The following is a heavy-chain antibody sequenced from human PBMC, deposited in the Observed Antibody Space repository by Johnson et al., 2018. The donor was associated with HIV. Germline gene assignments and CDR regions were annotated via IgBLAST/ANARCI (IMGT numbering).Heavy chain of an antibody. D-gene: IGHD5-18*01. CDR1: GFTFSSYA. Sequence: QVQLVESGGGVVQPGKSLRLSCAASGFTFSSYAMHWVRQAPGKGLEWVAVISYDGSNKYYADSVKGRFTISRDNSKNTLSLQMNSLRADDTAVYYCAGVTGADDAFDMWGQGTRVTVSS. CDR3: AGVTGADDAFDM. J-gene: IGHJ3*02. V-gene: IGHV3-30-3*01. CDR2: ISYDGSNK.